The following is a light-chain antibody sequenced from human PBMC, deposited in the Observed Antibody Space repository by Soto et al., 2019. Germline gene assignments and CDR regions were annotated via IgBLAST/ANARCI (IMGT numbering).Light chain of an antibody. J-gene: IGLJ1*01. CDR2: EVS. CDR1: RREVGSYNL. Sequence: QSVLTQPASVSGSPGQSITISCTGTRREVGSYNLVSWYQQHPGKAPKIMIYEVSKRPSGVSNRFSGSKSGNTASLTISGLQAEDGADYYCCSYAGSSTFYYVFGTGTKVTVL. V-gene: IGLV2-23*02. CDR3: CSYAGSSTFYYV.